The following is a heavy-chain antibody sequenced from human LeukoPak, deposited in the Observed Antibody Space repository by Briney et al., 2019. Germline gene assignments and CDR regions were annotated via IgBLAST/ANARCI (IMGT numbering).Heavy chain of an antibody. CDR2: ISSSSSYI. D-gene: IGHD3-16*01. V-gene: IGHV3-21*01. J-gene: IGHJ5*02. CDR3: ASLPGRGSPRRLAPTWFAP. Sequence: NPGGSLRLSCAASGFTFSSYSMNWVRQAPGKGLEWVSSISSSSSYIYYADSVKGRFTISRDNAKNSLYLQMNSLRAEDTALYYLASLPGRGSPRRLAPTWFAPWAKETLFTVS. CDR1: GFTFSSYS.